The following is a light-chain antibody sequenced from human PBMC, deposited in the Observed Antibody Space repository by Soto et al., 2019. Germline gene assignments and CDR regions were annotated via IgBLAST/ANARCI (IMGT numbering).Light chain of an antibody. CDR1: QYINNY. V-gene: IGKV1-39*01. CDR3: QQSYSTPPYT. Sequence: DIQMTQSPSSLSTSVGDRVTISCRASQYINNYLNWYQQKPGKAPKLLIFAAYNLQSGVPSRFSGSGSGTDFTVNISSLQPEDFATYYCQQSYSTPPYTVGQGTKLDMK. J-gene: IGKJ2*01. CDR2: AAY.